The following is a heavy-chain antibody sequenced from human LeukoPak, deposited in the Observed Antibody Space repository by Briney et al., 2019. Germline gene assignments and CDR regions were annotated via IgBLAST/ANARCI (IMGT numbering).Heavy chain of an antibody. V-gene: IGHV3-74*01. CDR2: INGDGSST. J-gene: IGHJ4*02. CDR3: ARVRSSYCSGGSCYSLDY. Sequence: GGSLRLSCAASGFTFSNYWMHWVRQATGKGLVWVSRINGDGSSTSYADSVKGRFTISRDNSKNTLYLQMNSLRAEDTAVYYCARVRSSYCSGGSCYSLDYWGQGTLVTVSS. D-gene: IGHD2-15*01. CDR1: GFTFSNYW.